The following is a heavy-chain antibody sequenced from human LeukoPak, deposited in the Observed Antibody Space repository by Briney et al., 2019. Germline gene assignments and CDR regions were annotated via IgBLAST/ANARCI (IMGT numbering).Heavy chain of an antibody. CDR3: ARDPRGGDY. J-gene: IGHJ4*02. V-gene: IGHV4-39*07. CDR2: IYYSGST. D-gene: IGHD2-15*01. Sequence: SETLSLTCTVSGGSISSSSHYWGWIRQPPGKGLEWIGSIYYSGSTYYNPSLKSRVTISVDTSKNQFSLKLSSVTAADTAVYYCARDPRGGDYWGQGTLVTVSS. CDR1: GGSISSSSHY.